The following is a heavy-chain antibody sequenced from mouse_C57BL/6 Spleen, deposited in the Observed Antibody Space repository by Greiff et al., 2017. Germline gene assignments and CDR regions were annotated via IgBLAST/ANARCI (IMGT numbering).Heavy chain of an antibody. CDR3: ARYYYYAMDY. CDR2: ISNGGGST. J-gene: IGHJ4*01. Sequence: EVKLVESGGGLVKPGGSLKLSCAASGFTFSSYAMSWVRQTPEKRLEWVAYISNGGGSTYYPDTVKGRFTISRDNAKNTLYLQMSRLKSEDTAMYYCARYYYYAMDYWGQGTSVTVSS. CDR1: GFTFSSYA. V-gene: IGHV5-12*01.